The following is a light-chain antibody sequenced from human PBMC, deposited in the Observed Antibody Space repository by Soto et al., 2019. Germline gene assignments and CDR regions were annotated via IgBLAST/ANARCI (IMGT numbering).Light chain of an antibody. CDR1: QGIRHD. CDR3: LQDYTYPRT. J-gene: IGKJ4*01. Sequence: AIEITQSPSSLSVSVGDRVTIICRASQGIRHDLGWYQQKPGKAPELLIYAASILQSGVPSRFSGSGSGTDFTLTITSLQPEDFAIYYCLQDYTYPRTVGGGTKVDIK. V-gene: IGKV1-6*01. CDR2: AAS.